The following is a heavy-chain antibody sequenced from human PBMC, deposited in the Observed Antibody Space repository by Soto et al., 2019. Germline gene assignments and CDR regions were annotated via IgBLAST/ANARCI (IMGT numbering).Heavy chain of an antibody. J-gene: IGHJ4*02. V-gene: IGHV4-34*01. CDR3: ARGPPLLW. CDR2: INHSGST. Sequence: TSETLSLTCAVYGGSFSGYYWSWIRQPPGKGLEWIGEINHSGSTYYNPSLKSRVTISVDRSKNQFSLKLSSVTAADTAVYYCARGPPLLWWSQGTLVTVSS. D-gene: IGHD2-21*01. CDR1: GGSFSGYY.